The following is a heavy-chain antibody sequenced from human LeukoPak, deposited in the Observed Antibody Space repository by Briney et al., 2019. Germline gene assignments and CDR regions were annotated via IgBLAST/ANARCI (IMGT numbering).Heavy chain of an antibody. CDR1: GFPFSDYG. CDR2: ISHDGSNK. J-gene: IGHJ4*02. CDR3: AKVRWGSDNALDS. D-gene: IGHD3-16*01. V-gene: IGHV3-30*18. Sequence: GGSLRLSCAASGFPFSDYGMYWVRQAPGKGLEWLAVISHDGSNKHYADSVKGRITISRDNSMNTLYLQMNSLTAEDTAVYYCAKVRWGSDNALDSWGQGTQVTGSS.